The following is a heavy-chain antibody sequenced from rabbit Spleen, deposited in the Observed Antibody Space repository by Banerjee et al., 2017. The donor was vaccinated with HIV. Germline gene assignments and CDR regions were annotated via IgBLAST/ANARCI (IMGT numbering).Heavy chain of an antibody. CDR3: ARDLVGVIGWNFYL. CDR1: GFDLSGAYM. J-gene: IGHJ4*01. D-gene: IGHD1-1*01. CDR2: IDSGGST. Sequence: QEQLVESGGGLVQPEGSLTLSCKASGFDLSGAYMTWVRQAPRKGLEWIGDIDSGGSTYYATWVNGRFTISRTSSTTVTLRMTSLTAADRATYFCARDLVGVIGWNFYLWGQGTLVTVS. V-gene: IGHV1S45*01.